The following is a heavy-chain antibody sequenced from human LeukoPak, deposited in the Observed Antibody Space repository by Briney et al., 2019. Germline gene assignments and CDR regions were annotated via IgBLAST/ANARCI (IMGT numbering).Heavy chain of an antibody. V-gene: IGHV3-30*02. J-gene: IGHJ4*02. D-gene: IGHD6-13*01. CDR1: GFTFSSYG. Sequence: GGSLRLSCAASGFTFSSYGVHWVRQAPGKGLEWVAFIRYDGSNKYYADSVKGRFTISRDNSKNTLYLQMNSLRAEDTAVYYCAKDLSHGYSSSCPDYWGQGTLVTVSS. CDR3: AKDLSHGYSSSCPDY. CDR2: IRYDGSNK.